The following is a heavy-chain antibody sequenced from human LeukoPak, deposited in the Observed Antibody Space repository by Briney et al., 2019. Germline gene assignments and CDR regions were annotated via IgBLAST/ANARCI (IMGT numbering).Heavy chain of an antibody. Sequence: PGGSLRLSCAASRFTFSSYSMNWVRQAPGKGLEWVSSISSSSSYIYYADSVKGRFTISRDNAKNSLYLHMNSLRAEDTAVYYCAKDYGGYNITPLFDYWGQGTLVTVSS. J-gene: IGHJ4*02. CDR2: ISSSSSYI. CDR3: AKDYGGYNITPLFDY. V-gene: IGHV3-21*01. CDR1: RFTFSSYS. D-gene: IGHD4-23*01.